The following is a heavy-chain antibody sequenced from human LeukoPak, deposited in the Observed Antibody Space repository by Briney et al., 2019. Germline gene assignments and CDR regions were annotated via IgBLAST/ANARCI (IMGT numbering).Heavy chain of an antibody. CDR3: ARARVPKFDFWVPGQQRKNYYYGMDV. Sequence: SVTVSCKASGGTLSNYAISWVRQAPGQGLEWMGGIIPIVGTPNYAQKFQGRVTITAGESTSTAYMELSSLRSEDTAVYYCARARVPKFDFWVPGQQRKNYYYGMDVWGQGTSVTVSS. CDR2: IIPIVGTP. J-gene: IGHJ6*02. V-gene: IGHV1-69*13. CDR1: GGTLSNYA. D-gene: IGHD3-3*01.